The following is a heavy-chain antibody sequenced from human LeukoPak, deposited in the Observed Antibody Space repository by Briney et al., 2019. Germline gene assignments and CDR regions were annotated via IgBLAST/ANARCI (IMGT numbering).Heavy chain of an antibody. D-gene: IGHD4-17*01. J-gene: IGHJ5*02. Sequence: PGESLKISCKGSGYSFTSYWIGWVRQMPGKGLEWMGIIYPGDSDTRYSPSFQGQVTISADKSISTAYLQWSSLKASDTAMYYCARQKFDYGDLDPVTPFDPWGQGTLVTVSS. CDR3: ARQKFDYGDLDPVTPFDP. CDR2: IYPGDSDT. V-gene: IGHV5-51*01. CDR1: GYSFTSYW.